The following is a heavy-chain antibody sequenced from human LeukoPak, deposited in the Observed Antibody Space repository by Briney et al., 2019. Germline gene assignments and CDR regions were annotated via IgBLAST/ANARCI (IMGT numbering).Heavy chain of an antibody. J-gene: IGHJ5*02. CDR3: ARTKIIAAAGTRINWFDP. D-gene: IGHD6-13*01. V-gene: IGHV1-2*02. Sequence: GASVKVSCKASGYTFTGYYMHWVRQAPGQGLEWMGWINPNSGGTNYAQKFQGRVTMTRDTSISTAYMELSRLRSDDTAVYYCARTKIIAAAGTRINWFDPWGQGTLVTVSS. CDR1: GYTFTGYY. CDR2: INPNSGGT.